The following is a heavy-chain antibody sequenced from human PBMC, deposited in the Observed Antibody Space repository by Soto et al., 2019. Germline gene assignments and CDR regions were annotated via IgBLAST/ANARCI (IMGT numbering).Heavy chain of an antibody. V-gene: IGHV3-23*01. J-gene: IGHJ5*02. CDR2: ISGSGGST. CDR3: AKPQFSAGRSGWFDP. D-gene: IGHD6-19*01. Sequence: GGSLRLSCAASGFTFSSYAMSWVRQAPGKGLEWVSAISGSGGSTYYADSVKGRFTISRDNSKNTLYLQMNSLRAEDTAVYYCAKPQFSAGRSGWFDPWGQGTLVTVSS. CDR1: GFTFSSYA.